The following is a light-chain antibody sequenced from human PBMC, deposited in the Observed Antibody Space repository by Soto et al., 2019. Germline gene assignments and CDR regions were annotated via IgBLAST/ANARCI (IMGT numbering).Light chain of an antibody. J-gene: IGLJ1*01. CDR1: SSDVGGYDF. Sequence: QSALTQPASVSGSPGQSITISCTGTSSDVGGYDFVSWYQHPGKAPKLMIYDVSDRPSGVSNRFSGSKSGNTASLTISGLQAEDEADYYCSSYISSRTLVFGTGTKVTVL. CDR2: DVS. CDR3: SSYISSRTLV. V-gene: IGLV2-14*01.